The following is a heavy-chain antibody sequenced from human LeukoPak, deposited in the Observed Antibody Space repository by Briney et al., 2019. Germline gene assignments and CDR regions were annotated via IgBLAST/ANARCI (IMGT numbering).Heavy chain of an antibody. CDR1: GGSISSGGYY. J-gene: IGHJ4*02. Sequence: SQTLSLTCTVSGGSISSGGYYWSWIRQHPGKGLEWIGYMYNSGSTYYNPSLKSRVTISVDTSKNQFSLKLSSVTAADTAVYYCARDSTFDEIDYWGQGTLVTVSS. CDR3: ARDSTFDEIDY. CDR2: MYNSGST. V-gene: IGHV4-31*03. D-gene: IGHD3-16*01.